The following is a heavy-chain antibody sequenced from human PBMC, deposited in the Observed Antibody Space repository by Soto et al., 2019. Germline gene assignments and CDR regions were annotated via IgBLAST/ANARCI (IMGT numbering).Heavy chain of an antibody. CDR3: ARSLVAGAFDI. CDR1: GFTFSSYS. D-gene: IGHD6-19*01. Sequence: PGGSLRLSCAATGFTFSSYSMNWVRQAPGKGLEWVSSISSSSSYIYYADSVKGRFTISRDNAKNSLYLQMNSLRAEDTAVYYCARSLVAGAFDIWGQGTMVTVSS. J-gene: IGHJ3*02. V-gene: IGHV3-21*01. CDR2: ISSSSSYI.